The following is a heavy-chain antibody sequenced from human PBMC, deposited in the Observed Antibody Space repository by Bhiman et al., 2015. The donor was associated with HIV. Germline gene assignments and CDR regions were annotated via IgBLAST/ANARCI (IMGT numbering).Heavy chain of an antibody. CDR2: ISVSGNTI. J-gene: IGHJ4*02. D-gene: IGHD3-10*01. CDR3: ARGPYGSGTSLDY. V-gene: IGHV3-48*03. CDR1: GFTFSNE. Sequence: EVQLVESGGGLVQPGGSLRLSCAASGFTFSNEMNWVRQAPGKGLEWVSYISVSGNTIYYADSVKGRFTISRDNAKSSVYLQMTSLRAADTAVYFCARGPYGSGTSLDYWGQGTLVTVSS.